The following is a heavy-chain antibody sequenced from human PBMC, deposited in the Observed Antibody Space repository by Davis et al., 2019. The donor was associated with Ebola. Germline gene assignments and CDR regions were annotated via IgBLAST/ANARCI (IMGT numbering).Heavy chain of an antibody. V-gene: IGHV1-46*01. J-gene: IGHJ6*02. D-gene: IGHD3-9*01. CDR3: ARDQRPFYDILTGYQHYYYYGMDV. CDR1: GYTFTSYY. Sequence: AASVKVSCKASGYTFTSYYMHWVRQAPGQGLEWMGIINPSGGSTSYAQKFQGRVTMTRDTSTSTVYMELSSLRSEDTAVYYCARDQRPFYDILTGYQHYYYYGMDVWGPGTTVTVSS. CDR2: INPSGGST.